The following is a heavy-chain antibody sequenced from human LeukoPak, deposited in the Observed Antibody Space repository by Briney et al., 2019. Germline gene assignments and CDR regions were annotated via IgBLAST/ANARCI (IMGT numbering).Heavy chain of an antibody. D-gene: IGHD2-21*02. CDR1: GFTFSNSA. CDR2: IGSSGGST. J-gene: IGHJ4*02. Sequence: GGSLRLSCSASGFTFSNSAMHWVRQAPGKGLEDVSVIGSSGGSTYYADSVKGRFTISRDNSKNTLYLHMNSLRAEDTAVYYCARDRVAVTASFDYWGQGTQVTVSS. CDR3: ARDRVAVTASFDY. V-gene: IGHV3-64*04.